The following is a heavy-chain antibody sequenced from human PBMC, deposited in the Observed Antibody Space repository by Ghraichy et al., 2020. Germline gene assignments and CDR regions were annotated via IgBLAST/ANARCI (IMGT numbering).Heavy chain of an antibody. D-gene: IGHD4-23*01. CDR1: GGSISSYY. CDR2: IYYSGST. CDR3: AGRRLRWQTIPSFDY. J-gene: IGHJ4*02. Sequence: SETLSLTCTVSGGSISSYYWSWIRQPPGKGLEWIGYIYYSGSTNYNPSLKSRVTISVDTSKNQFSLKLSSVTAADTAVYYCAGRRLRWQTIPSFDYWGQGTLVTVSS. V-gene: IGHV4-59*01.